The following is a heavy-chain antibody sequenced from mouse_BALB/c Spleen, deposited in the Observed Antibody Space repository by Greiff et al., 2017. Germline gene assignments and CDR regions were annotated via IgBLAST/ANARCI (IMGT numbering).Heavy chain of an antibody. CDR3: ARQTTARYAMDY. V-gene: IGHV5-6*01. D-gene: IGHD1-2*01. CDR2: ISSGGSYT. J-gene: IGHJ4*01. Sequence: EVQLVESGGDLVKPGGSLKLSCAASGFTFSSYGMSWVRQTPDKRLEWVATISSGGSYTYYPDSVKGRFTISRDNAKNTLYLQMSSLKSEDTAMYYCARQTTARYAMDYWGQGTSVTVSS. CDR1: GFTFSSYG.